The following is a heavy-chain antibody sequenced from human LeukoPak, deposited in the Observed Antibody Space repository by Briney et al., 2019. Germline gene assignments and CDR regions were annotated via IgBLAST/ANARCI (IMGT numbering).Heavy chain of an antibody. CDR1: GGTFSSYA. D-gene: IGHD3-22*01. Sequence: GASVKVSCKASGGTFSSYAISWVRQAPGQGLEWMGRIIPIFGTANYAQKFQGRVTITTDESTSTAYMELSSLRSEDTAVYSCARKKGYYYDSSGFLDYWGQGTLVTVSS. CDR3: ARKKGYYYDSSGFLDY. J-gene: IGHJ4*02. CDR2: IIPIFGTA. V-gene: IGHV1-69*05.